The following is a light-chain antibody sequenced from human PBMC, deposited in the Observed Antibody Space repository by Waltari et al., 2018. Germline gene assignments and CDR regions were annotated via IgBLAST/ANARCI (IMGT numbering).Light chain of an antibody. J-gene: IGKJ3*01. CDR3: QQYGSSPPIFT. CDR2: GAS. Sequence: EIVLTQSPGTLSLSPGERATLSCRASHSVSSTFLAWYQQKPGQAARLLIYGASNRAPGIPDRCSGSGSGTDFTLTIDRLEHEDFAVYYCQQYGSSPPIFTFGPGTKVNI. V-gene: IGKV3-20*01. CDR1: HSVSSTF.